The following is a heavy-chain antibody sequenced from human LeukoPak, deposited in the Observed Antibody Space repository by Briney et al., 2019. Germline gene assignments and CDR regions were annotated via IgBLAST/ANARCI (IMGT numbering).Heavy chain of an antibody. V-gene: IGHV4-4*02. Sequence: SETLSLTCAVSGGSISSSNWWSWVRQPPGKGLEWIGEIYRSGSTNYNPSLKSRVTILVDTSKNQFSLKLSSVTAADTAVYYCARGFCSGGTCYSPPLDYWGQGTLVTVSS. D-gene: IGHD2-15*01. CDR3: ARGFCSGGTCYSPPLDY. CDR1: GGSISSSNW. CDR2: IYRSGST. J-gene: IGHJ4*02.